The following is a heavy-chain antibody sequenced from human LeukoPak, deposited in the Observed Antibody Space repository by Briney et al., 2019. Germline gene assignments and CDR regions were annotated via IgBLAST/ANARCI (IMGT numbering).Heavy chain of an antibody. Sequence: GSLRLSCAASGFTFSSYAMHWVRQAPGKGLEWVAVISYDGSNKYYADSVKGRFTISRDNSKNTLYLQMNSLRAEDTAVYYCARDLGRSAYSSSPGYWGQGTLVTVSS. CDR2: ISYDGSNK. CDR1: GFTFSSYA. J-gene: IGHJ4*02. D-gene: IGHD6-6*01. CDR3: ARDLGRSAYSSSPGY. V-gene: IGHV3-30-3*01.